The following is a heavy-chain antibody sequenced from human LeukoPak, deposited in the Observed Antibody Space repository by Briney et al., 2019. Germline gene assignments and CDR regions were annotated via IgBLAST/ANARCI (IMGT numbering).Heavy chain of an antibody. V-gene: IGHV3-30*18. CDR2: IPYGGSNK. D-gene: IGHD3-10*01. CDR1: GFTFSSYG. J-gene: IGHJ5*02. Sequence: GGSLRLSCAASGFTFSSYGMHWVRQAPGKGLEWVAVIPYGGSNKYYADSVKGRFTISRDNSKNTLYLQMNSLRAEDTAVYYCAKDLVTLWFGELSSNWFDPWGQGTLVTVSS. CDR3: AKDLVTLWFGELSSNWFDP.